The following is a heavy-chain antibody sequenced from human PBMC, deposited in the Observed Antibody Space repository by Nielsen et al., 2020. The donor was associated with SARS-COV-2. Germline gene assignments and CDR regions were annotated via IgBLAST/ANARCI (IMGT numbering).Heavy chain of an antibody. Sequence: GGSLRLSCAASGFTFSSYGMHWVRQAPGKGLEWVAVISSDGSNKYYADSVKGRFTISRDNSKNTLYLQMNSLRAEDTAVYYCAKDNVGFGELFGWFDPWGQGTLVTVSS. D-gene: IGHD3-10*01. V-gene: IGHV3-30*18. CDR1: GFTFSSYG. CDR2: ISSDGSNK. CDR3: AKDNVGFGELFGWFDP. J-gene: IGHJ5*02.